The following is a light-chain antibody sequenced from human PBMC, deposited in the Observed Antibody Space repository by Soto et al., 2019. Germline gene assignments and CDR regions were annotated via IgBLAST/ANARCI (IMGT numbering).Light chain of an antibody. CDR1: ESVSSSTY. CDR2: DAS. J-gene: IGKJ5*01. Sequence: EIVLTQSPGTLSLSPGERATVSCRASESVSSSTYLAWYQQKTGQAPRLLIYDASSRATGIPDRFSGSGSGTDFTLTISRLEPEDFAVYYCQQYGSSPITFGQGTRLEIK. CDR3: QQYGSSPIT. V-gene: IGKV3-20*01.